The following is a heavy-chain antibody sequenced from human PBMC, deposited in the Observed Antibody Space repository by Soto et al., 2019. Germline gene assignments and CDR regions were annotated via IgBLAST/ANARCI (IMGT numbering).Heavy chain of an antibody. CDR3: AREDSYGWSGESLDV. Sequence: SETLSLTCAVVGDSLRGQSWNWIRQSPGKGLEWIGELDQSGGTNYNPSLKSRAIISDDTSKNQFSPTLTSVTAADTAVYYCAREDSYGWSGESLDVWGQGTTVTVSS. D-gene: IGHD6-19*01. CDR1: GDSLRGQS. J-gene: IGHJ6*02. CDR2: LDQSGGT. V-gene: IGHV4-34*01.